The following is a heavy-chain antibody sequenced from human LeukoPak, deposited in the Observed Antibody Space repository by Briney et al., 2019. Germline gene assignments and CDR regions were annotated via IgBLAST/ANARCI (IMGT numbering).Heavy chain of an antibody. V-gene: IGHV1-69*01. D-gene: IGHD4-17*01. CDR1: GGTFSSYA. J-gene: IGHJ4*02. CDR3: ARGGGYDYGDYVFDY. CDR2: IIPIFGTA. Sequence: ASVKVSCKASGGTFSSYAISWVRQAPGQGLEWMGGIIPIFGTANYAQKFQGGVTITADESTSTAYMELSSLRSEDTAVYYCARGGGYDYGDYVFDYWGQGTLVTVSS.